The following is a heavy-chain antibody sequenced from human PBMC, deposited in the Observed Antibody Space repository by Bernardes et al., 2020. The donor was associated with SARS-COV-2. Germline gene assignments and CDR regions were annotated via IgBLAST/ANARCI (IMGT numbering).Heavy chain of an antibody. D-gene: IGHD3-22*01. J-gene: IGHJ4*02. CDR1: GGSISGYY. Sequence: TLSLPCTVSGGSISGYYWSWIRQPPVKGLEWIGSIYYSGSSNYNPSLKSRVSISIDTSKNQFSLKLSSVSAADTAVYYCARDNLLGEYDTTGYAFDYWGQGTLVNVSS. V-gene: IGHV4-59*01. CDR3: ARDNLLGEYDTTGYAFDY. CDR2: IYYSGSS.